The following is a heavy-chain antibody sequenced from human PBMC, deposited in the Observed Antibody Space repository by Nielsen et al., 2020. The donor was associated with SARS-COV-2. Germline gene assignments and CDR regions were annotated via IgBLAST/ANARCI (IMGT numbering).Heavy chain of an antibody. CDR2: MYYTGSS. D-gene: IGHD5-18*01. V-gene: IGHV4-61*01. Sequence: GSLRLSCSVSGDSVSSAIHYWSWIRQAPGKGLEWIGYMYYTGSSDYNPSFKSRVTISVDTSKNQFSLTLTSVTAADTAVYYCARDQGGNSFAYYFESWGQGTLVTVSS. CDR1: GDSVSSAIHY. J-gene: IGHJ4*02. CDR3: ARDQGGNSFAYYFES.